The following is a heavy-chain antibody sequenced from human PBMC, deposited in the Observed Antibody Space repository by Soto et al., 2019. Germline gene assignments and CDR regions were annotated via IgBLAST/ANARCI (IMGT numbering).Heavy chain of an antibody. Sequence: PGGSLRLSCAASGFTFSSHAMTWVRQAPGKGLEWVAAISGSGDGTEYADSVKGRFTISRDNSKNTLYLQMNSLRAEDTALYYCVKCDTPCRNNCFDPWGQGTLGTVSS. J-gene: IGHJ5*02. V-gene: IGHV3-23*01. CDR3: VKCDTPCRNNCFDP. CDR1: GFTFSSHA. CDR2: ISGSGDGT. D-gene: IGHD2-2*02.